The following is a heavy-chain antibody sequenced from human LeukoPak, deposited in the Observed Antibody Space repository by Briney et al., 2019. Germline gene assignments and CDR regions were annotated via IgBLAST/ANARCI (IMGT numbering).Heavy chain of an antibody. J-gene: IGHJ3*02. Sequence: GASVKVSCKASGYTFTSYGISWVRQAPGKGLEWMGWISAYNGNTNYAQKLQGRVTMTTDTSTSTAYMELRSLRSDDTAVYYCARDLVGYGSGSFGAFDIWGQGTMVTVSS. D-gene: IGHD3-10*01. CDR2: ISAYNGNT. CDR3: ARDLVGYGSGSFGAFDI. CDR1: GYTFTSYG. V-gene: IGHV1-18*01.